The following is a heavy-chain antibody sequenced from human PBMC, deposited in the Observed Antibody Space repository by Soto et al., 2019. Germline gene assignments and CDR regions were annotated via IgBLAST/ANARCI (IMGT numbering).Heavy chain of an antibody. D-gene: IGHD3-10*01. Sequence: GGSLRLSCAASGFTFPSYAMNWVRQAPGQGLEWVSTISGGGGGTDYADSAKGRFIISRDNAKNTLYLQMNSLRAEDTAVYYCAKTGGTESYYWVDYWGQGTPVTVSS. V-gene: IGHV3-23*01. CDR1: GFTFPSYA. CDR3: AKTGGTESYYWVDY. J-gene: IGHJ4*02. CDR2: ISGGGGGT.